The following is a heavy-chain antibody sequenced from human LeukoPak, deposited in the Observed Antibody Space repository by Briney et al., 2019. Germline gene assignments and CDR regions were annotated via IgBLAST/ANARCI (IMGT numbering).Heavy chain of an antibody. J-gene: IGHJ4*02. V-gene: IGHV3-15*01. CDR3: TTEARYIWGSYRQNNY. CDR2: IKSKTDGGTT. CDR1: GFTFSSAW. D-gene: IGHD3-16*02. Sequence: GGSLRLSCAASGFTFSSAWMTWVRQAPGKGLEWVGRIKSKTDGGTTDYAAPVKGRFTISRDDSKNTLYLQMNSLKTEDTAVYYCTTEARYIWGSYRQNNYWGKGTLVTVSS.